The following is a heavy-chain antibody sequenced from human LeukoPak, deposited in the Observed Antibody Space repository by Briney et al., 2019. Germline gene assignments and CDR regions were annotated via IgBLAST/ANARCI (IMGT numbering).Heavy chain of an antibody. D-gene: IGHD6-6*01. CDR2: IHYSGST. CDR3: ARRQTSSSSIYFDF. V-gene: IGHV4-59*01. Sequence: SETLSLTCTVSGGSISGYSWSWIRQPPGKGLEWIGNIHYSGSTNYNPSLMSRVTISVDRSKNHFSLKLSSVTAADTAVYYCARRQTSSSSIYFDFWGQGTLVTVSS. J-gene: IGHJ4*02. CDR1: GGSISGYS.